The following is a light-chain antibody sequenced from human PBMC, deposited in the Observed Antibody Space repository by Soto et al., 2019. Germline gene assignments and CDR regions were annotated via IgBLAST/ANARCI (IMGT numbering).Light chain of an antibody. Sequence: QSVLTQSPSASASLGASVKLTCTLSSGHSSNAIAWHQQKPEKGPRYLMNVNSDGSHIKGDGIPDRFSGSSSGAERYLTISSLQSEDEADYYCQTWGTGIPVVFGGGTQLTVL. CDR2: VNSDGSH. CDR1: SGHSSNA. V-gene: IGLV4-69*01. J-gene: IGLJ7*01. CDR3: QTWGTGIPVV.